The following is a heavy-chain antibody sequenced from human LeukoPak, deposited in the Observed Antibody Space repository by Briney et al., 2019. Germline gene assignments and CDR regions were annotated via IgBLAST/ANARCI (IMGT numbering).Heavy chain of an antibody. J-gene: IGHJ4*02. CDR1: GFTFSTYG. CDR3: AKDGYSYGLRQDLDY. Sequence: GGSLRLSCAASGFTFSTYGMHWVRQAPGKGLEWVAFIRHDGSNKYYGDSVKGRFTISRDNSKNTLYLQMNSLRAEDTAVYYCAKDGYSYGLRQDLDYWGQGSLVTVSS. V-gene: IGHV3-30*02. D-gene: IGHD5-18*01. CDR2: IRHDGSNK.